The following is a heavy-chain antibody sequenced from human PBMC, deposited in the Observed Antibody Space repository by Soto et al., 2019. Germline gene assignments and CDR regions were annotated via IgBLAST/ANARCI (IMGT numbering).Heavy chain of an antibody. J-gene: IGHJ4*02. V-gene: IGHV3-23*01. CDR1: GFTFSGYA. CDR3: ARVYIGRAFDY. D-gene: IGHD1-26*01. CDR2: IHGGGNSA. Sequence: GGSLRLSCAASGFTFSGYAMSWVRQAPGKGLEWVSVIHGGGNSAYYADSVKGRFTISRDNSKNTLYLQMSSLRGEDTAVYYCARVYIGRAFDYWGQGTLVTVSS.